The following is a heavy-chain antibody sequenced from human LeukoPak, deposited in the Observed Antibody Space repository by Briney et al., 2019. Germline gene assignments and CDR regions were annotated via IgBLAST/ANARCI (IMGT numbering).Heavy chain of an antibody. CDR2: IREGGSEK. Sequence: PGGSLRLSCAASGFTFSSYWMSWVRQAPGKGLEWVANIREGGSEKYYVDSVKGRFTISRDNAKNSLYLQMNSLRAEDAAVYYYAREDRSGGSCYPWWFDPWGQGTLVTVSS. CDR3: AREDRSGGSCYPWWFDP. J-gene: IGHJ5*02. V-gene: IGHV3-7*03. CDR1: GFTFSSYW. D-gene: IGHD2-15*01.